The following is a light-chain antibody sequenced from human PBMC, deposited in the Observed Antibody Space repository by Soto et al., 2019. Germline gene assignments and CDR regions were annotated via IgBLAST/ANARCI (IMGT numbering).Light chain of an antibody. CDR3: QQYNSYPYP. Sequence: DIQMTQSTSTVSASVGDGVTITCRASQSISTWLAWYQQKPGKAPNLLIYDASTLESGGPSGFSGSGSGTEFTLTISRLQPDDSATYYCQQYNSYPYPFGQGTKREIK. J-gene: IGKJ2*01. CDR1: QSISTW. CDR2: DAS. V-gene: IGKV1-5*01.